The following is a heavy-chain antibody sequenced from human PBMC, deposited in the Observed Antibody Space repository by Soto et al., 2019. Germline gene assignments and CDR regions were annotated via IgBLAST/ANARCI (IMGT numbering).Heavy chain of an antibody. D-gene: IGHD3-9*01. CDR2: ISSSSSYI. CDR3: ARGGPLRYSDWFDR. V-gene: IGHV3-21*01. Sequence: PVGSLRLSCAASGFTFSSYSMNWVRHSPGKGLEWVSSISSSSSYIYYADSVKGRFTISRDNAKNSLYLQMNSLRAEDTAVYYCARGGPLRYSDWFDRWGQVTLVTVSS. J-gene: IGHJ5*02. CDR1: GFTFSSYS.